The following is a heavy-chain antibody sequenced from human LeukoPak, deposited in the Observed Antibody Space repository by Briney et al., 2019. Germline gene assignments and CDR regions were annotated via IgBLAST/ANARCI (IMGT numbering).Heavy chain of an antibody. CDR3: AASGYDYDYYYYMDV. V-gene: IGHV3-48*03. CDR2: ISSSGSTT. D-gene: IGHD5-12*01. Sequence: SGGSLRLSCAASGFTFSNYEMNWVRQAPGKGLEWVSYISSSGSTTYYADSVKGRFTISRDNAKNSLYLQMNSLRAEDTAIYYCAASGYDYDYYYYMDVWGKGATVTISS. J-gene: IGHJ6*03. CDR1: GFTFSNYE.